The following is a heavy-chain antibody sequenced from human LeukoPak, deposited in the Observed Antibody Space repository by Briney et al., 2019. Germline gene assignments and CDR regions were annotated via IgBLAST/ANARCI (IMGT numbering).Heavy chain of an antibody. J-gene: IGHJ4*02. Sequence: SETLSLTCAVSGYSIISGFHWAWIRQPPGKGLEWIGSIYYGGTNYNPSLRGQITILMDTSKNQFSLELSSVTAADTAVYFCARDDYSNYGHYWGQGKLVIVSS. D-gene: IGHD4-11*01. V-gene: IGHV4-38-2*02. CDR1: GYSIISGFH. CDR2: IYYGGT. CDR3: ARDDYSNYGHY.